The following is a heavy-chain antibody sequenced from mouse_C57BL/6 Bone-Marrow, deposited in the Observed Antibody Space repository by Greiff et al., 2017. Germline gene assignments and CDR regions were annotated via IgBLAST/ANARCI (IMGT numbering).Heavy chain of an antibody. J-gene: IGHJ2*01. CDR2: IDPETGDT. CDR1: GFNFKDDY. Sequence: EVKLVESGAELVRPGASVKLSCTASGFNFKDDYMHWVKQRPEQGLEWIGWIDPETGDTEYASKFQGKAPITADTSSNTAYLQLSSLTSEDTAVYYCTTAVDYWGQGTTLTVSS. CDR3: TTAVDY. V-gene: IGHV14-4*01.